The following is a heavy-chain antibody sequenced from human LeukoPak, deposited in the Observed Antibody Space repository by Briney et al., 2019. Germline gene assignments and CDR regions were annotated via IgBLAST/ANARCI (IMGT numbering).Heavy chain of an antibody. V-gene: IGHV3-23*01. CDR3: ANMQLVKGVFEI. Sequence: GGSLRLSCAASGFTFSSFAMGWVRQAPGKGLDWVSSISGGSDNTYYADSVKGRFTISRDNSKNTVDLHMSSLTADDAAVYYCANMQLVKGVFEIWGQGTRVTVSS. CDR1: GFTFSSFA. CDR2: ISGGSDNT. D-gene: IGHD6-13*01. J-gene: IGHJ3*02.